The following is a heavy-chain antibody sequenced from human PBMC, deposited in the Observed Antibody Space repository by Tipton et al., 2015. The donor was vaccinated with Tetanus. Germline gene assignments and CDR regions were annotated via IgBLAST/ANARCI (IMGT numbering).Heavy chain of an antibody. Sequence: TLSLTCTVSGGSISSYYWTWIRQPPGRGLEWIGYVHYSGSTNYSPSLRSRVTLSVDTSKNQFSLKLSSVTAADTAVYYCARIGWLQXXXPAXXXXGQXTXXXVSS. D-gene: IGHD5-24*01. V-gene: IGHV4-59*01. J-gene: IGHJ3*01. CDR2: VHYSGST. CDR3: ARIGWLQXXXPAXXX. CDR1: GGSISSYY.